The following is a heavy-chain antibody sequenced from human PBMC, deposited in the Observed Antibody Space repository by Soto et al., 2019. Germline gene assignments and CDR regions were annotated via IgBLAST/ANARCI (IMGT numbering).Heavy chain of an antibody. CDR1: GFDFSDAY. D-gene: IGHD6-13*01. J-gene: IGHJ5*02. CDR3: ASLVRQHLPPLGP. Sequence: QVLLVESGGGLVKPGGSLRLSCAASGFDFSDAYMSWIRQAPGKGLEWVAWITSSSVQTRYADSVKGRFTISRDNAKNSLYLQMNSLRPEDTAVYYCASLVRQHLPPLGPWGQGTLVIVSS. CDR2: ITSSSVQT. V-gene: IGHV3-11*06.